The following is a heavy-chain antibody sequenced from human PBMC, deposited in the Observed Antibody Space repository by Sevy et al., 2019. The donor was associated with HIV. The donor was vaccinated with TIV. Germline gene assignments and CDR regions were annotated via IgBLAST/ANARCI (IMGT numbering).Heavy chain of an antibody. Sequence: GGSLRLSCTSSGFTFSSYAMNWVRQAPGKGLEWVSTISHSGDSTYYADSVKGRFTISRDNSENTLYRQMNSLGAEDTALYYCAGRKVGDFWSGSIRGPLAGGPLFDYWGQGTLVTVSS. CDR1: GFTFSSYA. J-gene: IGHJ4*02. V-gene: IGHV3-23*01. D-gene: IGHD3-3*01. CDR2: ISHSGDST. CDR3: AGRKVGDFWSGSIRGPLAGGPLFDY.